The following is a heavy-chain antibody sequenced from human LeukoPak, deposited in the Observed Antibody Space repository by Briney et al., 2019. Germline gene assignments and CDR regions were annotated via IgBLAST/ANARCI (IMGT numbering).Heavy chain of an antibody. CDR3: AKATYYEGAFDI. D-gene: IGHD3-22*01. V-gene: IGHV3-30*02. CDR2: IRYDGTNK. CDR1: GFTFSSYG. Sequence: GGSLRLSCAASGFTFSSYGIHWVRQAPGKGLEWVAFIRYDGTNKYYADSVKGRFTISRDNAKNSLYLQMNSLRAEDTALYYCAKATYYEGAFDIWGQGTMVTVSS. J-gene: IGHJ3*02.